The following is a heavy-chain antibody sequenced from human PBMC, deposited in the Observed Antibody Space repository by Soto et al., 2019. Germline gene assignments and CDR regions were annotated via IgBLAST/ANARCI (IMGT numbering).Heavy chain of an antibody. CDR2: IYYSGST. Sequence: ETLSLTCTVSGGSISSYYWSWIRQPPGKGLEWIGYIYYSGSTNYNPSLKSRVTISVDTSKNQFSLKLSSVTAADTAVYYCAREGYSSGYYYYYGMDVWGQGTRVTVSS. CDR1: GGSISSYY. CDR3: AREGYSSGYYYYYGMDV. J-gene: IGHJ6*02. D-gene: IGHD3-22*01. V-gene: IGHV4-59*01.